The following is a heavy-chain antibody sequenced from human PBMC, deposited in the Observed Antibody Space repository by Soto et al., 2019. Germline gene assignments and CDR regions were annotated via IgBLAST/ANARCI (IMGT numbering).Heavy chain of an antibody. CDR1: GGTFSSYA. V-gene: IGHV1-69*01. J-gene: IGHJ4*02. D-gene: IGHD3-10*01. CDR2: IIPIFGTA. CDR3: AIQLWETITMVRGVILPLDY. Sequence: QVQLVQSGAEVKKPGSSVKVSCKASGGTFSSYAISWVRQAPGQGLEWMGGIIPIFGTANYAQKFQGRVTITADEATSTAYMELSSRRSEDTAVYYCAIQLWETITMVRGVILPLDYWGQVTRVTVSS.